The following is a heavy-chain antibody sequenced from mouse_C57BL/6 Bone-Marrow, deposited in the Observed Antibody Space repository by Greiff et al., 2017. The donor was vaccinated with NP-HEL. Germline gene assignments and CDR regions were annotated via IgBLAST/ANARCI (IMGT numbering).Heavy chain of an antibody. CDR3: ASLYGYDGAWFAY. CDR1: GYTFTSYW. D-gene: IGHD2-2*01. V-gene: IGHV1-59*01. J-gene: IGHJ3*01. CDR2: IDPSDSYT. Sequence: QVQLQQPGAELVRPGTSVKLSCKASGYTFTSYWMHWVKQRPGQGLEWIGVIDPSDSYTNYNQKFKGTATLTVDTSSSTAYMQLSSLTSEDSAVYYCASLYGYDGAWFAYWGQGTLVTVSA.